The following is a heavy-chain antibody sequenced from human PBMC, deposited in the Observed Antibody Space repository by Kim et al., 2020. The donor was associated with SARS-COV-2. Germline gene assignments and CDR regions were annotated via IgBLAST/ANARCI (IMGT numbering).Heavy chain of an antibody. J-gene: IGHJ4*02. CDR1: GFTFSSYG. CDR3: AKDLYSSGWHLDY. CDR2: ISYDGSNK. D-gene: IGHD6-19*01. Sequence: GGSLRLSCAASGFTFSSYGMHWVRQAPGKGLEWVAVISYDGSNKYYADSVKGRFTISRDNSKNTLYLQMNSLRAEDTAVYYCAKDLYSSGWHLDYWGQGTLVSVSS. V-gene: IGHV3-30*18.